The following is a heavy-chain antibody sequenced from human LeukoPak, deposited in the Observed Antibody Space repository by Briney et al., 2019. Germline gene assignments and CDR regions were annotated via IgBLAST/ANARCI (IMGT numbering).Heavy chain of an antibody. Sequence: GGSLRLSCAGSGFTFGGYGMHWFRQTPGKGLEWVAVIAYDRSRSFYADSVKGRFTISRDNSKNTMSVQMDDLRAEDTAVYYCTRYNNDHFDYWGQGTLVTVSS. CDR3: TRYNNDHFDY. V-gene: IGHV3-33*01. D-gene: IGHD1-14*01. CDR2: IAYDRSRS. CDR1: GFTFGGYG. J-gene: IGHJ4*02.